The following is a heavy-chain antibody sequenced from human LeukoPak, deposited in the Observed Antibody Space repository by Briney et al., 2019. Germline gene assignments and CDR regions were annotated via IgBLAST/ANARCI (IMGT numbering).Heavy chain of an antibody. CDR2: IWYDGSNK. D-gene: IGHD5-18*01. J-gene: IGHJ6*02. CDR3: ARGYTYSLTRGYHYGMDV. CDR1: GFTFSSYG. V-gene: IGHV3-33*01. Sequence: PPGRSLRLSCAASGFTFSSYGMHWVRQAPGKGLEWVAVIWYDGSNKYYADSVKGRFTISRDNSKNSLYLQMNSLRAEDTAVYYCARGYTYSLTRGYHYGMDVWGQGTTVTVSS.